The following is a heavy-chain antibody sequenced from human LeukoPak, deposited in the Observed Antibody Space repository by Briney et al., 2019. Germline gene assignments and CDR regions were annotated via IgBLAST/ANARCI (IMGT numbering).Heavy chain of an antibody. J-gene: IGHJ6*02. D-gene: IGHD1-26*01. Sequence: SQTLSLTCAVSGGSISSGGYSWSWIRQPPGKGLEWIGEINHSGSTNYNPSLKSRVTISVDTSKNQFSLKLSSVTAADTAVYYCALGRGSSYYYYGMDVWGQGTTVTVSS. CDR3: ALGRGSSYYYYGMDV. CDR1: GGSISSGGYS. V-gene: IGHV4-30-2*01. CDR2: INHSGST.